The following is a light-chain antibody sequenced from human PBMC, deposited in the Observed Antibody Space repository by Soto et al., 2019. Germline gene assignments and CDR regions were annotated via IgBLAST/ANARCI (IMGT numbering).Light chain of an antibody. Sequence: IQLTQSPSSLSASEGDRVTITCRASQGISSYLAWYQQKPGKAPKLLIYAASTLQSGVPSRFSGSGSGTDFTLTIISLQPEDFATYYCQQLNSYPPTFGGGTKVEIK. V-gene: IGKV1-9*01. CDR2: AAS. CDR3: QQLNSYPPT. J-gene: IGKJ4*01. CDR1: QGISSY.